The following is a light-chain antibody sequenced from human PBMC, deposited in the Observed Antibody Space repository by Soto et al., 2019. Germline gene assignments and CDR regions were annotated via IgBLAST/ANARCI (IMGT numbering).Light chain of an antibody. V-gene: IGKV3-20*01. CDR1: QSVNNYY. Sequence: EIVLTQSPGTLSLSPGDRATLSCRASQSVNNYYLAWFQQKPGQAPRLLIYGTSTRPPGIPDRFSGSGSGTDFSLTISRLEPEDFAVYYCQHYGRSPPWTFGQGTKVDI. J-gene: IGKJ1*01. CDR2: GTS. CDR3: QHYGRSPPWT.